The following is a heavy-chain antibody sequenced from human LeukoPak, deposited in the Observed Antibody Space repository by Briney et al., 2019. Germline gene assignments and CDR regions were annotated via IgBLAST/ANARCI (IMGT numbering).Heavy chain of an antibody. V-gene: IGHV4-39*01. Sequence: PSETLSLTCTVSGGSISSSSYYWGWLRQPPGKGLEWIGSIYYSGSTYYNPSLKSRVTISVDTSKNQFSLKLSSVTAADTAVYYCARCPSHDYSNGQEAYMDVWGKGTTVTVSS. D-gene: IGHD4-11*01. CDR2: IYYSGST. J-gene: IGHJ6*03. CDR1: GGSISSSSYY. CDR3: ARCPSHDYSNGQEAYMDV.